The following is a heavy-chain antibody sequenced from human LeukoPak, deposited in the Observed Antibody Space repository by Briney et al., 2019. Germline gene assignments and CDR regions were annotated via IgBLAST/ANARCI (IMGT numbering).Heavy chain of an antibody. D-gene: IGHD2-2*01. V-gene: IGHV4-39*01. J-gene: IGHJ4*02. Sequence: SETLSLTCTVSGGSISSSSYYWGWIRQPPGKGLEWIGSIYYSGSTYYNPSLKSRVTISVDTSKNQFSLKQSSVTAADTAVYYCATRPAGPRQDHDYWGQGTLVTVSS. CDR3: ATRPAGPRQDHDY. CDR2: IYYSGST. CDR1: GGSISSSSYY.